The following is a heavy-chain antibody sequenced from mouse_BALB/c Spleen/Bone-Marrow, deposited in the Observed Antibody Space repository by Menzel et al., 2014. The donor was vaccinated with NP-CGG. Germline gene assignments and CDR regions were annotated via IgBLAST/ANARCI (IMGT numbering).Heavy chain of an antibody. CDR1: GFPLTSDG. Sequence: VNVVESGPGLLQPSQSLSITCTVSGFPLTSDGVHWVRQSPSKGLEWLGVIWSGGSTDYNEAFISRLNISKDNSKSQVFFKMNSLQADDSAIYYCARNGHYYAMDYWGQGTSVTVSS. V-gene: IGHV2-2*01. CDR2: IWSGGST. CDR3: ARNGHYYAMDY. J-gene: IGHJ4*01.